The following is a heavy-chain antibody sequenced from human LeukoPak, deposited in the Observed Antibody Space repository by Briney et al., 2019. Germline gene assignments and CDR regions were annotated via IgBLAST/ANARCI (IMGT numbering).Heavy chain of an antibody. D-gene: IGHD3-22*01. CDR1: GGSISSYY. CDR2: IYYSGST. Sequence: KPSETLSLTCTVSGGSISSYYWSWIRQPPGKGLEWIGYIYYSGSTNYNPSLKSRVTISVDTSKNQFSLKLSSVTAADTAVYYCARQDYYDSSGYRWYFDLWGRGTLVTVSS. CDR3: ARQDYYDSSGYRWYFDL. V-gene: IGHV4-59*08. J-gene: IGHJ2*01.